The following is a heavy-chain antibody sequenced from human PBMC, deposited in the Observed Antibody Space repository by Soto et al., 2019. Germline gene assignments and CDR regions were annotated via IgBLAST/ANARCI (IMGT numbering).Heavy chain of an antibody. CDR3: ARAPPDSNPHWWITVDY. V-gene: IGHV3-11*05. J-gene: IGHJ4*02. CDR1: GFTFSDYY. Sequence: GGSLRLSCAASGFTFSDYYMSWIRQAPGKGLEWVSYISSSSSYTNYADSVKGRFTISRDNAKNSLYLQMNSLRAEDTAVYYCARAPPDSNPHWWITVDYWGQGPLVTVSS. CDR2: ISSSSSYT. D-gene: IGHD4-4*01.